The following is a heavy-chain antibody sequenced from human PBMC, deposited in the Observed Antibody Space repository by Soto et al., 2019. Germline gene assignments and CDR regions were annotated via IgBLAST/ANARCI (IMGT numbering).Heavy chain of an antibody. CDR2: IIPMFGTA. D-gene: IGHD5-18*01. CDR3: ASGIQLWLRRINNGYSG. CDR1: GGTFSTHA. J-gene: IGHJ4*02. V-gene: IGHV1-69*12. Sequence: QVQLVQSGAEGKKPESSVKVSCKAPGGTFSTHAISWVLQAPGQGLEWMGGIIPMFGTANYAQRFQDRVTITADESTNTVYMELSSLRSEDTAVYFCASGIQLWLRRINNGYSGWGQGTLVTVSS.